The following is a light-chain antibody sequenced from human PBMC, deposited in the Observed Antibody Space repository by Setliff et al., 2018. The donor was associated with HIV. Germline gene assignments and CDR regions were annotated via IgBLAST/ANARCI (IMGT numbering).Light chain of an antibody. V-gene: IGLV2-11*01. J-gene: IGLJ1*01. CDR3: CSYAGSHTFV. Sequence: QSVLTQPRSVSGSPGQSVTISCTGTSSDVGGYNFVSWYQQRPGKAPKLMIYDVTKRPSGVPDRFSGSKSGNTASLTISGLQAEDEADYYCCSYAGSHTFVFGTGTKFTVL. CDR2: DVT. CDR1: SSDVGGYNF.